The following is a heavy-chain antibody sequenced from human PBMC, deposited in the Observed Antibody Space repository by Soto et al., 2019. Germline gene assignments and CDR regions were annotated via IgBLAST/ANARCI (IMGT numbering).Heavy chain of an antibody. CDR2: ISSSSSTI. CDR1: GFTFSSYS. CDR3: ASVGVSTMVRGLNLYYYYGMDV. V-gene: IGHV3-48*02. Sequence: PGGSLRLSCAASGFTFSSYSMNWVRQAPGKGLEWVSYISSSSSTIYYADSVKGRFTISRDNAKNSLYLQMNSLRDEDTAVYYCASVGVSTMVRGLNLYYYYGMDVWGQGTTVTVSS. D-gene: IGHD3-10*01. J-gene: IGHJ6*02.